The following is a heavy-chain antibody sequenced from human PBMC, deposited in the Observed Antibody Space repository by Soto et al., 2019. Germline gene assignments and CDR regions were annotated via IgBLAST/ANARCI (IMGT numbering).Heavy chain of an antibody. CDR1: GFTFSSYA. J-gene: IGHJ4*02. V-gene: IGHV3-30-3*01. D-gene: IGHD6-19*01. CDR3: ARSYSSAGDYFDN. CDR2: ISYDGSNK. Sequence: QVQLVESGGGVVQPGRSLRLSCAASGFTFSSYAMHWVRQAPGKGLEWVAVISYDGSNKYYADSVKGRFTISRDNSKNPLYLQMNSLRAEDTDVYYCARSYSSAGDYFDNWGQGTLVTVSS.